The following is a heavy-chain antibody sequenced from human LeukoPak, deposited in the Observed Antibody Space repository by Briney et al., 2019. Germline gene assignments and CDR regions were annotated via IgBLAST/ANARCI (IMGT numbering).Heavy chain of an antibody. CDR1: GGSISSGSAY. V-gene: IGHV4-61*09. D-gene: IGHD3-10*01. Sequence: PSETLSLTCTVSGGSISSGSAYWNWIRQPAGTGLEWIGHIYATKNTNYSPSLKSRVNMSADTSKNQFSLKLTSVTAADTAVYYCARGRITMIRGIIISGYFDYWGQGALVTVSS. J-gene: IGHJ4*02. CDR3: ARGRITMIRGIIISGYFDY. CDR2: IYATKNT.